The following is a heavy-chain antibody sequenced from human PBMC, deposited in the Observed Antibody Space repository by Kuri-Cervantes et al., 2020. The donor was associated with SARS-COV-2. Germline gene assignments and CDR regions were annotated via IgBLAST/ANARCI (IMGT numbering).Heavy chain of an antibody. CDR1: GGSISSGSYY. V-gene: IGHV4-61*02. J-gene: IGHJ6*03. CDR3: ARNQVGGYYYYYMDV. D-gene: IGHD1-26*01. Sequence: TLSLTCTVSGGSISSGSYYWSWIRQPAGKGLEWIGRIYTSGSTNYNPSLKSRVTISVDTSKNQFSLKLSSVTAADTVVYYCARNQVGGYYYYYMDVWGKGTTVTVSS. CDR2: IYTSGST.